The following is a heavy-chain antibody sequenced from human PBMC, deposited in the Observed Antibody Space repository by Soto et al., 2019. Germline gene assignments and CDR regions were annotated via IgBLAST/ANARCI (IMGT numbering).Heavy chain of an antibody. CDR2: IWSDGSNK. CDR3: ARARWLQSLQYYFDS. CDR1: GFTFSSYG. D-gene: IGHD5-12*01. V-gene: IGHV3-33*01. Sequence: PGGSLRLSCAASGFTFSSYGMHWVRQAPGKGLEWVAVIWSDGSNKYYADSVKGRFTISRDNSKNTLYLQMNSLRAEDTAVYYCARARWLQSLQYYFDSWGQGTLVTVSS. J-gene: IGHJ4*02.